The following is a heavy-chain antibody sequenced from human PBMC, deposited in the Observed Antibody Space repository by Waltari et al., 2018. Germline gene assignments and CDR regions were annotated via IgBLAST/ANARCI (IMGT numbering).Heavy chain of an antibody. V-gene: IGHV4-39*07. Sequence: QLRLQESGPGLVKPSETLSLTCTVSGGSISSSSYYWGWIRQPPGKGLELIGSIYYTGSTYYNPSLKSRFTISVDTSKNQFSLKLSSVSAADTAVYYCARDCSGSWYYWFDPWGQGTLVTVSS. J-gene: IGHJ5*02. CDR3: ARDCSGSWYYWFDP. CDR1: GGSISSSSYY. CDR2: IYYTGST. D-gene: IGHD6-13*01.